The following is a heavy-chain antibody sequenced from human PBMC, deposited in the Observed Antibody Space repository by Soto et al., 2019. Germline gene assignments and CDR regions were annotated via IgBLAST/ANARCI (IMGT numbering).Heavy chain of an antibody. CDR2: IIPIFSTP. J-gene: IGHJ5*02. V-gene: IGHV1-69*13. Sequence: SVKVSCKASGGTFSSYAISWVRQAPGQGLEWMGGIIPIFSTPNYAQKFQGRVTITADESTSTAYMELSSLRSEDTAVYYCARPIQYYFDTSAQSAWFDPWGQGTLVTVSS. CDR1: GGTFSSYA. CDR3: ARPIQYYFDTSAQSAWFDP. D-gene: IGHD3-22*01.